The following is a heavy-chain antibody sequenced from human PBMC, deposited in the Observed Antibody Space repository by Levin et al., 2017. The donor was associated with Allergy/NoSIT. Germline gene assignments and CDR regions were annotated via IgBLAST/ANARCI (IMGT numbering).Heavy chain of an antibody. D-gene: IGHD6-19*01. Sequence: GESLKISCAASGFTFSSYSLNWVRQAPGKGLEWVSSISSTSNYIYYADSVKGRFTISRDNAKNSLYLQMNSLRAEDTAVYFCARELGTDSSGWYVFDYWGQGTLVTVSS. CDR2: ISSTSNYI. CDR1: GFTFSSYS. J-gene: IGHJ4*02. CDR3: ARELGTDSSGWYVFDY. V-gene: IGHV3-21*01.